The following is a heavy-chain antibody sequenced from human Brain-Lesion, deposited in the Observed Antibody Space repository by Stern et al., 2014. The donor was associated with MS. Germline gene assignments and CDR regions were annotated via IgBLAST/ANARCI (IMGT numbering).Heavy chain of an antibody. CDR3: ARLATPDFWSGVGCLFDH. CDR1: GDSISSVNYY. J-gene: IGHJ4*02. CDR2: LYYSGTT. Sequence: QVQLVESGPGLVKPSETLSLTCTISGDSISSVNYYWGWIRQPPGKGLEWIGSLYYSGTTYYNPSLKGRLPISVDTSKNQFSLKLSSVAAADTAVYFCARLATPDFWSGVGCLFDHWGQGMLVTVSS. V-gene: IGHV4-39*01. D-gene: IGHD3-3*01.